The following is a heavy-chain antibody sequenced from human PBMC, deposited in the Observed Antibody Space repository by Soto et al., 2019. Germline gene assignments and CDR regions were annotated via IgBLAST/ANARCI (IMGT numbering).Heavy chain of an antibody. CDR3: AKFSYQLLWYYGMDV. D-gene: IGHD2-2*01. CDR1: GDSVSSSDFY. CDR2: VYSTGTT. J-gene: IGHJ6*02. Sequence: SETLSLTCAVSGDSVSSSDFYWTWIRQPPGKPLEWIGYVYSTGTTNYSPSLKSRVDMSVDTSENQFSLKVRSVTAADTAVYYCAKFSYQLLWYYGMDVWGQGTTVTVSS. V-gene: IGHV4-61*08.